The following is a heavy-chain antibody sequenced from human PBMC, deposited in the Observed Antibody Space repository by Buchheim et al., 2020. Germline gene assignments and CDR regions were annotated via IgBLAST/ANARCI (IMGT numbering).Heavy chain of an antibody. CDR2: VYYTGSA. CDR1: GGSISGNY. CDR3: ARRGDPDDGGAYYFDQ. J-gene: IGHJ4*02. D-gene: IGHD1-1*01. Sequence: QVQLRESGPGLVKPSETLSLTCTVSGGSISGNYWSWIRQSPGKGLEWIGHVYYTGSATYNPSVRSRVTMLVEMSKNQFSLKMTSVTAADTAVYYCARRGDPDDGGAYYFDQWGQGTL. V-gene: IGHV4-59*12.